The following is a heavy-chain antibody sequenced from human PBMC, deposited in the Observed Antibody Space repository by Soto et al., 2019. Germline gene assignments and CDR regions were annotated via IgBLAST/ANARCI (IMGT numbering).Heavy chain of an antibody. V-gene: IGHV5-51*01. J-gene: IGHJ4*02. CDR3: ARLFGGYCSGGSCYSFGEFDY. D-gene: IGHD2-15*01. Sequence: GESLKISCKGSGYSFTSYWIGWVRQMPGKGLEWMGIIYPGDSDTRYSPSFQGQVTISADKSISTAYLQWSSLKASDTAMYYCARLFGGYCSGGSCYSFGEFDYWGQGTLVTVSS. CDR1: GYSFTSYW. CDR2: IYPGDSDT.